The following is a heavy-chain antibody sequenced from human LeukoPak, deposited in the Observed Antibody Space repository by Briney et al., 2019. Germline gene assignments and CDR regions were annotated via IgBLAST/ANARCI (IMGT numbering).Heavy chain of an antibody. CDR3: ARVEPYCTNGVCYTLIDFDY. D-gene: IGHD2-8*01. CDR2: ISAYNGNT. Sequence: EASVKVSCKASGYTFTSYGISWVRQAPGQGLEWMGWISAYNGNTNYAQKLQGRVTMTTDTSTSTAYMELRSLRSDDTAVYYCARVEPYCTNGVCYTLIDFDYWGQGTLVTVSS. CDR1: GYTFTSYG. V-gene: IGHV1-18*01. J-gene: IGHJ4*02.